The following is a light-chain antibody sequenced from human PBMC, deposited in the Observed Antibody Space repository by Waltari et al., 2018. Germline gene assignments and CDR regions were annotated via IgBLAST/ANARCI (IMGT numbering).Light chain of an antibody. CDR3: NSRDSGSSPVRK. CDR2: GKN. Sequence: SSELTQDPAVSVALGQTVRITCNGYSLRNYYASWYQQKPGQAPILVLYGKNNRPSGIPDRFSGSSSGNTSSLTITGAQAEDEADYYCNSRDSGSSPVRKFGGGTKLTV. J-gene: IGLJ3*02. V-gene: IGLV3-19*01. CDR1: SLRNYY.